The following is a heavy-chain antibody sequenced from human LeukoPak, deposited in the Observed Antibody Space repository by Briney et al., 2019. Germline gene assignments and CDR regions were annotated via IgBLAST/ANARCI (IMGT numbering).Heavy chain of an antibody. CDR1: GYTFTSYG. CDR2: INPSGGST. J-gene: IGHJ4*02. D-gene: IGHD3-3*01. V-gene: IGHV1-46*01. Sequence: ASVKVSCKASGYTFTSYGISWVRQAPGQGLEWMGIINPSGGSTSYAQKFQGRVTMTRDASTSTVYMELSSLRSEDTAVYYCARAYYDFWSGYYKISNSGYDYWGQGTLVTVSS. CDR3: ARAYYDFWSGYYKISNSGYDY.